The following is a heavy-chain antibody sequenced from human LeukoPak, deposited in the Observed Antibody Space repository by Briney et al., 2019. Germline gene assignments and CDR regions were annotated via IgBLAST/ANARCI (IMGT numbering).Heavy chain of an antibody. Sequence: PSETLSLTCTVSGGSISSGSYYWRWIRQPAGKGLEWIGRIYTSGSTNYNPSLKSRVTISVDTSKNQFSLKPSSVTAADTAVYYCARFGPTAFDIWGQGTMVTVSS. CDR3: ARFGPTAFDI. CDR2: IYTSGST. D-gene: IGHD3-10*01. J-gene: IGHJ3*02. CDR1: GGSISSGSYY. V-gene: IGHV4-61*02.